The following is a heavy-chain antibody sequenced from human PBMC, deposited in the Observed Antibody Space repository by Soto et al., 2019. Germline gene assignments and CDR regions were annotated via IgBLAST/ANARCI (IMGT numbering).Heavy chain of an antibody. CDR2: ISGGGSGT. V-gene: IGHV3-23*01. J-gene: IGHJ5*02. CDR1: GFTFGSYA. Sequence: EMQLSESGGGLVQPGGSLRLSCAASGFTFGSYAMSWVRQAPGKGLEWVSAISGGGSGTYYADSVKGRFTISRDNSKKTLFPQMNSLRVEDTAIYYCAKDPKSTVRFNWFDPWGQGTLVTVSS. D-gene: IGHD2-8*02. CDR3: AKDPKSTVRFNWFDP.